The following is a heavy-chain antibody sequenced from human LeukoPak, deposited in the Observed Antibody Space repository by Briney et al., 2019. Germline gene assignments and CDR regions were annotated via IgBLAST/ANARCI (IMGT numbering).Heavy chain of an antibody. J-gene: IGHJ4*02. CDR1: GGSFSGYY. Sequence: PSETLSLTCAVYGGSFSGYYWSWIRQPPGKGLEWIGEINLSGSTNYNPSLKSRVTISVDTSKNQFSLKLSSVTAADTAVYYCASSSSWGYYFDYWGQGTLVTVSS. D-gene: IGHD6-13*01. CDR2: INLSGST. CDR3: ASSSSWGYYFDY. V-gene: IGHV4-34*01.